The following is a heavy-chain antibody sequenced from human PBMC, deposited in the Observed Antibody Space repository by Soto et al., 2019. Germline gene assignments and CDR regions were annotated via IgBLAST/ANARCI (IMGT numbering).Heavy chain of an antibody. CDR1: GFILSSYE. Sequence: QAGGSLRLSCAASGFILSSYEMNWVRQAPGKGLEWVSYISPGGSTIYYADSVKGRFTISRDNAKNSLYLQMNGLRAEDTAVYYCARDLSIGGSYWDFDYWGQGTLVTVSS. V-gene: IGHV3-48*03. J-gene: IGHJ4*02. CDR2: ISPGGSTI. CDR3: ARDLSIGGSYWDFDY. D-gene: IGHD1-26*01.